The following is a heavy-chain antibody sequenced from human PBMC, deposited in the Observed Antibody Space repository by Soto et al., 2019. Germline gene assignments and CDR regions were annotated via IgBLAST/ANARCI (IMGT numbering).Heavy chain of an antibody. D-gene: IGHD3-22*01. V-gene: IGHV4-59*01. Sequence: PSETLSLTCTVSGGSISSYYWSWIRQPPGKGLEWIGYIYYSGSTNYNPSLKSRVIISVDTSKNHFSLRLSSVTAADTAVYYCARPYYDTDGYSLDPWGQGTLVTVSS. CDR2: IYYSGST. CDR3: ARPYYDTDGYSLDP. CDR1: GGSISSYY. J-gene: IGHJ5*02.